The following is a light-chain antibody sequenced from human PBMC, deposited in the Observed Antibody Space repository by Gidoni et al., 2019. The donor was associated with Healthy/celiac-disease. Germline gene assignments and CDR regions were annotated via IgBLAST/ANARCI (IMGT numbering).Light chain of an antibody. J-gene: IGLJ3*02. CDR1: SSDVGCYNL. V-gene: IGLV2-23*02. CDR3: CSYAGSSTSWV. CDR2: EVS. Sequence: QAALTQPAAVSGAPGQSITISCTGTSSDVGCYNLVSWYQQHPGKAPKLMIYEVSKRPSGVSNRFSGSKSGNTASLTISGLQAEDEADYSCCSYAGSSTSWVFGGGTKLTVL.